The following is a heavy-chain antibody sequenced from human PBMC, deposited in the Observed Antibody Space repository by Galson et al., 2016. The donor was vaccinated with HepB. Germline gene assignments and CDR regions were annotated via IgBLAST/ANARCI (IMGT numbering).Heavy chain of an antibody. CDR1: GMSVSTRALR. CDR3: ARHGRGDYVSFDD. J-gene: IGHJ4*02. V-gene: IGHV2-70*04. CDR2: IDWNDVK. Sequence: PALVKPTQALTLTCTLSGMSVSTRALRVSWIRQPPGKALEWLARIDWNDVKLYRTSLQTRLTIFTDTSKNQVVLRMPNMDPVDTATYYCARHGRGDYVSFDDWGQGTLVTVSS. D-gene: IGHD4-17*01.